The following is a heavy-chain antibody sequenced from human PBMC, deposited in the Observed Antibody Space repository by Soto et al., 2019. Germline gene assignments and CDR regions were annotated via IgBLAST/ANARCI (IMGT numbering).Heavy chain of an antibody. CDR1: CGSFSGHY. D-gene: IGHD3-3*01. V-gene: IGHV4-34*01. Sequence: PSETLSLTCAVDCGSFSGHYWSWIRQPPGKGLEWIGEINPSGRTNYSPSLKSRVTISADTSRSQFSLRLSSVTAADTAVFYCARGGITIYDYALDVWGQGTTVTVSS. J-gene: IGHJ6*02. CDR2: INPSGRT. CDR3: ARGGITIYDYALDV.